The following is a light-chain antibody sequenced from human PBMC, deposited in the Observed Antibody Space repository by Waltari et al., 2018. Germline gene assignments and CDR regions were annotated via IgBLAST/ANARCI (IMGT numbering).Light chain of an antibody. Sequence: PSSLSASVGDRVTITCRASQGISSYLAWYQQKPGKAPKLLIYAASTLQSGVPSRFSGSGSGTGFTLTISSLQPEDFATYYCQQLNTYPLTFGPGTKVDIK. J-gene: IGKJ3*01. CDR3: QQLNTYPLT. CDR1: QGISSY. CDR2: AAS. V-gene: IGKV1-9*01.